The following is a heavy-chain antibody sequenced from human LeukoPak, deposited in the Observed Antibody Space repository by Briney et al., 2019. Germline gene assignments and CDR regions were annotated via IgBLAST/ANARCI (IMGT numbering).Heavy chain of an antibody. CDR2: ISSSSTI. CDR3: ARALRLGELSLFGY. CDR1: GFTFSSYS. D-gene: IGHD3-16*02. V-gene: IGHV3-48*02. J-gene: IGHJ4*02. Sequence: QAGGSLRLSCAASGFTFSSYSMNWVRQAPGKGLEWVSYISSSSTIYYADSVKGRFTISRDNAKNSLYLQMNSLRDEDTAVYYCARALRLGELSLFGYWGQGTLVTVSS.